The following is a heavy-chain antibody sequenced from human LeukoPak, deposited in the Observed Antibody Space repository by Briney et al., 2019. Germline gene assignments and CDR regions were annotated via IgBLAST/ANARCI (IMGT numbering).Heavy chain of an antibody. CDR3: ARGVPRRITIFGVVISNLNWFDP. Sequence: SETLSLTCAVYGGSFSGYYWSWLRQPPGKGLEWIGEIIHSGCTNYNPSLKSRVTISVDTSKNQFSLKLSSVTAADTAVYYCARGVPRRITIFGVVISNLNWFDPWGQGTLVTVSS. J-gene: IGHJ5*02. CDR1: GGSFSGYY. D-gene: IGHD3-3*01. V-gene: IGHV4-34*01. CDR2: IIHSGCT.